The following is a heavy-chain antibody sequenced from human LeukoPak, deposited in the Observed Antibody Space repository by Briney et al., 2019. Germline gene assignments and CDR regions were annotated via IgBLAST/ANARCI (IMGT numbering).Heavy chain of an antibody. V-gene: IGHV3-9*01. D-gene: IGHD6-13*01. CDR2: ISWNSGSI. J-gene: IGHJ3*01. CDR1: GCTFDDYA. CDR3: AKDMGRWSSSCSPSDAF. Sequence: PGRSLRLSCAGSGCTFDDYAMHWVRQAPGRGLEGVSGISWNSGSIGYADSVKGRFTISRDNDKNTLYLQMNSLRAEDSALYYCAKDMGRWSSSCSPSDAFWGQGTMVTVSS.